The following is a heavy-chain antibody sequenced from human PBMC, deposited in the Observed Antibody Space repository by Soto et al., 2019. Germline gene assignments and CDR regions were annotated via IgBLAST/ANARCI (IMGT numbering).Heavy chain of an antibody. CDR2: ISGSGGST. CDR1: GFTFSSYA. D-gene: IGHD3-9*01. V-gene: IGHV3-23*01. Sequence: EVQLLESGGGLVQPGGSLRLSCAASGFTFSSYAMSWVRQAPGRGLEWVSAISGSGGSTYYADSVKGRFTISRDNSKNALYLQMNSLRAEDTAVYYCAKGPTYDILTGRRYSYQMDVWGKGTTVTVSS. CDR3: AKGPTYDILTGRRYSYQMDV. J-gene: IGHJ6*03.